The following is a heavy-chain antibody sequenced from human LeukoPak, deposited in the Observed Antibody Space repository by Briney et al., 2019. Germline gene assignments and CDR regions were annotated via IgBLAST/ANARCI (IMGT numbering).Heavy chain of an antibody. Sequence: SETLSLTYTVSGGSISSYYWSWIRQPAGKGLEWIGRIYTSGSTNYNPSLKSRVTMSVDTSKNQFSLKLSSVTAADTAVYYCARDLYTVTPVGAFDIWGQGTMVTVSS. CDR1: GGSISSYY. D-gene: IGHD4-11*01. V-gene: IGHV4-4*07. CDR2: IYTSGST. J-gene: IGHJ3*02. CDR3: ARDLYTVTPVGAFDI.